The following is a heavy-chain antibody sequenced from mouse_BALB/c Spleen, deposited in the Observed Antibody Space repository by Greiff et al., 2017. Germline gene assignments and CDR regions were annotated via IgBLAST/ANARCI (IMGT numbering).Heavy chain of an antibody. J-gene: IGHJ4*01. V-gene: IGHV5-9-4*01. CDR2: ISSGGSYT. D-gene: IGHD2-10*02. Sequence: EVKLVESGGGLVKPGGSLKLSCAASGFTFSSYAMSWVRQSPETRLEWVAEISSGGSYTYYPDTVTGRFTISRDNAKNNLYLEMSSLRSEDTAKYYCARGYGKPNAMDYWGEGTSGTGAS. CDR1: GFTFSSYA. CDR3: ARGYGKPNAMDY.